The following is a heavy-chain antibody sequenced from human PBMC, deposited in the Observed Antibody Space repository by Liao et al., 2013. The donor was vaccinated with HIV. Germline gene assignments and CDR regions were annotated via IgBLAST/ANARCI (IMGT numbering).Heavy chain of an antibody. CDR1: GGSISGGDYY. Sequence: QVQLQESGPALVKPSQTLSLTCTVSGGSISGGDYYWSWIRQPPGKGLEWIGYIYYNGAPYYNPSLKGRVIMSVDTPKNHFSLRLMAVAAADSGVYYCARGILGSSYGAYYYYMDVWGKGTTVTVSS. CDR2: IYYNGAP. CDR3: ARGILGSSYGAYYYYMDV. D-gene: IGHD6-13*01. J-gene: IGHJ6*03. V-gene: IGHV4-30-4*08.